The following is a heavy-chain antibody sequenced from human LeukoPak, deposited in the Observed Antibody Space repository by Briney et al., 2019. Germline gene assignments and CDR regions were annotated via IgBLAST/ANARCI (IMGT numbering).Heavy chain of an antibody. CDR3: ARGERYFDYFDY. Sequence: TSETLSLTCTVSGGSISSGGYYWSWICQHPGKGLEWIGYIYYSGSTYYNPSLKSRVTISVDTSKNQFSLKLSSVTAADTAVYYCARGERYFDYFDYWGQGTLVTVSS. CDR1: GGSISSGGYY. V-gene: IGHV4-31*03. D-gene: IGHD3-9*01. CDR2: IYYSGST. J-gene: IGHJ4*02.